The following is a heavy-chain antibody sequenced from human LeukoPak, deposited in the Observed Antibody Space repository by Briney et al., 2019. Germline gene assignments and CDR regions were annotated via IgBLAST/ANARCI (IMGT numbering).Heavy chain of an antibody. V-gene: IGHV3-23*01. CDR1: GFTFCTHA. D-gene: IGHD5-12*01. J-gene: IGHJ4*02. CDR3: AKHSYRVDSFTDY. CDR2: ISDSGGTT. Sequence: GGSLRLFCAASGFTFCTHAMSWVRQAPGKGLELVSGISDSGGTTYYADSVKGRFTISRDNSKNTLYLQMNSLRAEDTAVYYCAKHSYRVDSFTDYWGQGTLVTVSS.